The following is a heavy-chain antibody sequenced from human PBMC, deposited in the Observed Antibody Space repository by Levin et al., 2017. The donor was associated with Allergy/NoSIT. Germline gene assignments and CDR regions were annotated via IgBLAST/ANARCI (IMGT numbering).Heavy chain of an antibody. Sequence: GGSLRLSCAASGFTFSSYEMNWVRRAPGKGLEWVSYISSTGSTIYSADSVKGRFTISRANAKNSLYLHMNSLRAEDTAVYYCARQLGNFWSGYNYFDYWGQGTLVTVSS. D-gene: IGHD3-3*01. CDR3: ARQLGNFWSGYNYFDY. V-gene: IGHV3-48*03. CDR1: GFTFSSYE. J-gene: IGHJ4*02. CDR2: ISSTGSTI.